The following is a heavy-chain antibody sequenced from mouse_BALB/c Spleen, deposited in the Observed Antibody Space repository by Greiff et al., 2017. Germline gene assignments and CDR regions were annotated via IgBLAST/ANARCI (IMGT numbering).Heavy chain of an antibody. D-gene: IGHD3-1*01. Sequence: EVMLVESGGGLVKPGGSLKLSCAASGFTFSSYAMSWVLQSPEKRLEWVAEISSGGSYTYYPDTVTGRFTISRDNPKNTLFLQMTSLRSEDTAMYYCARSGAMDYWGQGTSVTVSS. V-gene: IGHV5-9-4*01. CDR2: ISSGGSYT. J-gene: IGHJ4*01. CDR1: GFTFSSYA. CDR3: ARSGAMDY.